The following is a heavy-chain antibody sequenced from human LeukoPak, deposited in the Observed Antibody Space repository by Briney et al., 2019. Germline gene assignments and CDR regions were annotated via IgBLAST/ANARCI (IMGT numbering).Heavy chain of an antibody. CDR3: ARVTDRWNDDAFDV. J-gene: IGHJ3*01. CDR1: GYTFTGYY. Sequence: ASVKVSCKASGYTFTGYYMHWVRQAPGQGLEWMGWINPNSGGTNYAQKFQGRVTMTRDTSISTVYMELSRLRSDDTAMYFCARVTDRWNDDAFDVWGQGTMVTVSS. V-gene: IGHV1-2*02. CDR2: INPNSGGT. D-gene: IGHD1-1*01.